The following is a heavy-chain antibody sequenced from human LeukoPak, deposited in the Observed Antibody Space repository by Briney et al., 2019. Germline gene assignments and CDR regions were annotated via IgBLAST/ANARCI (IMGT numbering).Heavy chain of an antibody. V-gene: IGHV4-61*01. CDR2: IYYSGST. CDR1: GGSVSSGSYY. CDR3: ARGKHDAFDI. Sequence: PSETLSLTCTVSGGSVSSGSYYWSWIRQPPGKGLEWIGYIYYSGSTNYNPSLKSRVTISVDTSKNRFSLKLSSVTAADTAVYYCARGKHDAFDIWGQGTMVTVSS. J-gene: IGHJ3*02.